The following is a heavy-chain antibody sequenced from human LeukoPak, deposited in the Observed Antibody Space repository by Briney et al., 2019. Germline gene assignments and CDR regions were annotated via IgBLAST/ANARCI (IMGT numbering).Heavy chain of an antibody. CDR3: ARYRYGDYIIDY. CDR1: GGSISSYY. CDR2: IYYSGST. V-gene: IGHV4-59*01. Sequence: SETLSLTYTVSGGSISSYYWSWIRQPPGKGLEWIGYIYYSGSTNYNPSLKSRVTISVDTSKNQFSLKLSSVTAADTAVYYCARYRYGDYIIDYWGQGTLVTVSS. J-gene: IGHJ4*02. D-gene: IGHD4-17*01.